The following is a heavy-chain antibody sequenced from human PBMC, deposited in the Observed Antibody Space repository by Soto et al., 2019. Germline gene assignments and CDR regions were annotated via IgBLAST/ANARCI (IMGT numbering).Heavy chain of an antibody. CDR2: IYYSGST. Sequence: QLQLQESGPGLVKPSETLSLTCTVSGGSISSSSYYWGWIRQPPGKGLEWIGRIYYSGSTYYNPSLKSRVTISVDTSKNQFSLKLSSVTAVDTAVYYCARHVSYLPGSISWYASFWFDPWGEGTLVTVSS. V-gene: IGHV4-39*01. CDR3: ARHVSYLPGSISWYASFWFDP. D-gene: IGHD6-13*01. J-gene: IGHJ5*02. CDR1: GGSISSSSYY.